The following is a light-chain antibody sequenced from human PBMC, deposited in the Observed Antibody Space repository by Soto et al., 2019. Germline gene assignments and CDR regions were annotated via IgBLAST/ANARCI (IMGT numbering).Light chain of an antibody. V-gene: IGLV2-14*01. Sequence: QSALTQPASVSGSPGQSITISCTGTISDFVVYNYVSWYQQHPGKAPKLMIYGVSNRPSGVSNRFSGSKSGNTASLTISGLQADDEADYYCSSHTISSALKVFATGT. CDR2: GVS. CDR3: SSHTISSALKV. J-gene: IGLJ1*01. CDR1: ISDFVVYNY.